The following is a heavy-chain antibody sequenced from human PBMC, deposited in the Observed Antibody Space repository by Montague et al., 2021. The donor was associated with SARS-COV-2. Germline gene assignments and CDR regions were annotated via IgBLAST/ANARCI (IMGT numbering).Heavy chain of an antibody. CDR3: ARDTRYYYDSSGYPDY. CDR1: GFTFSDFS. D-gene: IGHD3-22*01. CDR2: ISCSGSTI. V-gene: IGHV3-11*01. J-gene: IGHJ4*02. Sequence: SLRLSCAASGFTFSDFSFHWIRQAPGKGLEWVSFISCSGSTIYYADSVKGRFTISRDNAKNSLYLQLNSLRAEDTAVYYCARDTRYYYDSSGYPDYWGQGTLVTVSS.